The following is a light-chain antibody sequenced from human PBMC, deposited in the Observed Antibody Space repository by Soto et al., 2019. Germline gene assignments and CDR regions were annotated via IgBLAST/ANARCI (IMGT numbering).Light chain of an antibody. CDR3: QHYSSYSEA. CDR2: KAS. Sequence: DVQMTQSPSTLSGSVGERVTITCRASQTISSWLAWYQQKPGKAPKLLIYKASTLKSGIPARFSGSGSGTEFTLTISSLEPDDFAAYYCQHYSSYSEAFGQGTKVDIK. V-gene: IGKV1-5*03. J-gene: IGKJ1*01. CDR1: QTISSW.